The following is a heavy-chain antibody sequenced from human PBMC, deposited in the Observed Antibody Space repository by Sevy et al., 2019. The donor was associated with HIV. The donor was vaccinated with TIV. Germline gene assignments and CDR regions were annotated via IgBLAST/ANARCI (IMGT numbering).Heavy chain of an antibody. J-gene: IGHJ4*02. V-gene: IGHV3-30*04. D-gene: IGHD6-13*01. CDR1: GFTFGSYA. CDR3: ARGPVPIAAAGTYFDY. CDR2: ISYDGRNK. Sequence: GGSLRLSCAASGFTFGSYAMYWVRQAPGKGLEWVAVISYDGRNKYYADSVKGRFTISRDNSKNTMYLQMNSLRAEDTAMYYCARGPVPIAAAGTYFDYWGQATLVTVSS.